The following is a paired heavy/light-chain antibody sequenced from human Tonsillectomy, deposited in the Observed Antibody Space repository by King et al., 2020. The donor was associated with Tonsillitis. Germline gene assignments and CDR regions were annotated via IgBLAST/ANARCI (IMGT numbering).Light chain of an antibody. J-gene: IGLJ3*02. CDR1: SSNIGNNY. Sequence: QSVLTQPPSVSAAPGQKVTISCSGSSSNIGNNYVSWYQQLPGTAPKLLIYENNKRPSGIPDRFSGSKSGTSATLGITGLQTGDEADYYCGTWDSSLSVWVFGGGTKLTVL. CDR2: ENN. CDR3: GTWDSSLSVWV. V-gene: IGLV1-51*02.
Heavy chain of an antibody. V-gene: IGHV3-30-3*01. D-gene: IGHD6-13*01. CDR3: ARRGIAAEKGGAFDI. J-gene: IGHJ3*02. CDR1: GFTFSSYA. Sequence: QVQLVESGGGVVQPGRSLRLSCAASGFTFSSYAMHWVRQAPGKGLEWVAVISYDGSNKYYADSVKGRFTISRDNSKNTLYLQMNSLRAEDTAVYYCARRGIAAEKGGAFDIWGQGTMVTVSS. CDR2: ISYDGSNK.